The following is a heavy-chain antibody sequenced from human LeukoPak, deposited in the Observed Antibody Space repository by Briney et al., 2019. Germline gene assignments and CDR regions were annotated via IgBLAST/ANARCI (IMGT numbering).Heavy chain of an antibody. Sequence: GGSLRLSCAASGFTFSTYGMHWVRQAPGKGLEWVSFIRYDGTNKYYADSVKGRFTISRDNSENTLYLQMYSLRAEDMALYYCARGYCSGGSCSPYYYDSSGYYLGAFDIWGQGTMVTVSS. V-gene: IGHV3-30*02. CDR3: ARGYCSGGSCSPYYYDSSGYYLGAFDI. CDR2: IRYDGTNK. J-gene: IGHJ3*02. D-gene: IGHD3-22*01. CDR1: GFTFSTYG.